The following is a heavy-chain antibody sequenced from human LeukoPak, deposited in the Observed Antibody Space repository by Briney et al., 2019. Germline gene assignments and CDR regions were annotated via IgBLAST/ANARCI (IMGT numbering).Heavy chain of an antibody. D-gene: IGHD3-10*01. J-gene: IGHJ4*02. CDR2: IIPIFGTA. V-gene: IGHV1-69*06. CDR3: AIYTSYYSGGNYFDY. Sequence: SVKVSCKASGGTFSSYAISWVRQAPGQGLEWMGGIIPIFGTANYAQKFQGRVTITADKSTSTAYMELSSLRSEDTAVYYCAIYTSYYSGGNYFDYWGQGTLVTVSS. CDR1: GGTFSSYA.